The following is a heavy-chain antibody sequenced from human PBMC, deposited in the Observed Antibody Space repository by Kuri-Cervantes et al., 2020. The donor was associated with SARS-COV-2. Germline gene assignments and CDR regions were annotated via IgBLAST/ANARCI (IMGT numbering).Heavy chain of an antibody. V-gene: IGHV3-30-3*01. J-gene: IGHJ4*02. CDR2: ISYDGSNK. Sequence: GGSLRLSCAASGFTFSSYAMHWVRQAPGKGLEWVAVISYDGSNKYYAGSVKGRFTISRDNSKNTLYLQMNSLRVEDTAVYYCARNSRSSGSEFDYWGQGTLVTVSS. D-gene: IGHD3-10*01. CDR1: GFTFSSYA. CDR3: ARNSRSSGSEFDY.